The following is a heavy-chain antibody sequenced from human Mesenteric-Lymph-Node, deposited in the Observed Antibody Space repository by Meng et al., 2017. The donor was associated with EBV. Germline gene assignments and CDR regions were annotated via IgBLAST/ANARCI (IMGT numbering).Heavy chain of an antibody. Sequence: GQLVDAGGGVVQPGRSLRLSCAVSGFTFSSYWMHWVRQAPGKGLVWVSHINTYGSRTDYADSVKGRFTISRDNAKNTLSLQMNSLRAEDTAVYYCTSDLGGATDFWGQGTLVTVSS. CDR3: TSDLGGATDF. J-gene: IGHJ4*02. D-gene: IGHD1-26*01. CDR1: GFTFSSYW. V-gene: IGHV3-74*02. CDR2: INTYGSRT.